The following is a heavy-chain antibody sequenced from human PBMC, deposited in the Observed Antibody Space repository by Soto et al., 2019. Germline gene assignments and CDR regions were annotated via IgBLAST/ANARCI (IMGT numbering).Heavy chain of an antibody. V-gene: IGHV1-2*04. CDR1: GYTFTGYY. CDR2: INPNSGGT. J-gene: IGHJ6*02. D-gene: IGHD6-13*01. Sequence: QVQLVQSGAEVKKPGATGKVSCKASGYTFTGYYMHWVRQAPGQGLEWMGWINPNSGGTNYAQKFQGWVTMTRDTSISTAYMELSRLRSDDTAVYYCARGRGGSSSWYHYYYGMDVWGQGTTVTVSS. CDR3: ARGRGGSSSWYHYYYGMDV.